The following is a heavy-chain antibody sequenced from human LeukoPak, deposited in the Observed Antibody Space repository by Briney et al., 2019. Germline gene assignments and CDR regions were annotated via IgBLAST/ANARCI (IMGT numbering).Heavy chain of an antibody. Sequence: GGSLRLSCAASGFTFSSYCMSWVRQAPGKGLEWVANIKQNGSEKHYVDSVKGRFTIARDNAKDSLYLQMNVLRAEDTAVYYCARDYRGYRAPYYFDYWGQGTLVTVSS. J-gene: IGHJ4*02. CDR1: GFTFSSYC. CDR2: IKQNGSEK. CDR3: ARDYRGYRAPYYFDY. D-gene: IGHD2-15*01. V-gene: IGHV3-7*01.